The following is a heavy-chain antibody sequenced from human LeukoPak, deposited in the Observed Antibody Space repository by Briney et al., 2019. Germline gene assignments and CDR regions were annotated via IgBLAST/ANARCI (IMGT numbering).Heavy chain of an antibody. CDR1: GGSISSGGYS. D-gene: IGHD3-10*01. V-gene: IGHV4-30-2*01. J-gene: IGHJ4*02. CDR3: ARGITLWFGESFDY. Sequence: SETLSLTCAVSGGSISSGGYSWSWIRQPPGKGLEWIGYIYHSGSTYYNPSLKSRVTISVDRSKNQFSLKLSSVTAADTAVYYCARGITLWFGESFDYWGQGTLVTVSS. CDR2: IYHSGST.